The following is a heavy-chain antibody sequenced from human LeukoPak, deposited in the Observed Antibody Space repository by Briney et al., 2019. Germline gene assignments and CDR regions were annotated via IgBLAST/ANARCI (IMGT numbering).Heavy chain of an antibody. V-gene: IGHV4-59*08. CDR3: ARAGEAARSFDY. CDR2: IYYSGST. D-gene: IGHD6-6*01. CDR1: GGSISSYY. J-gene: IGHJ4*02. Sequence: PSETLSLTCTASGGSISSYYWSWIRQPPGKGLEWIGYIYYSGSTNYNPSLKSRVTISVDTSKNQFSLKLSSVTAADTAVYYCARAGEAARSFDYWGQGTLVTVSS.